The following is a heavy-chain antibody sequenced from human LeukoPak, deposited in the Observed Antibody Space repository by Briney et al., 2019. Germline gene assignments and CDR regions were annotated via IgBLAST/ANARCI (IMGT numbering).Heavy chain of an antibody. Sequence: SETLSLTCTVSGGSISSYYWSWIRQPPGKGLEWIGYIYYSGSTNYNPSLKSRVTISVDTSKNQFSLKLSSVTAADTAVYYCASSDEYYYDSSGYLIFDYWGQGTLVTVSS. CDR3: ASSDEYYYDSSGYLIFDY. J-gene: IGHJ4*02. D-gene: IGHD3-22*01. CDR1: GGSISSYY. CDR2: IYYSGST. V-gene: IGHV4-59*01.